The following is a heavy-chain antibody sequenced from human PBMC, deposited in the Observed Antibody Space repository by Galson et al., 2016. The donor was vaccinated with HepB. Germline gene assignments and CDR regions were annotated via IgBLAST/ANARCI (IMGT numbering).Heavy chain of an antibody. CDR2: INSDASGT. D-gene: IGHD6-19*01. CDR1: GFTFSGNW. Sequence: SLRLSCAASGFTFSGNWMHWVRQAPGKGLLWVSRINSDASGTVYADSVKGRFTISRDNTKNTVYLQMNNLTAEDTAVYFCARASIGYSSGWTFFQNWGQGTLVAVSS. V-gene: IGHV3-74*01. CDR3: ARASIGYSSGWTFFQN. J-gene: IGHJ1*01.